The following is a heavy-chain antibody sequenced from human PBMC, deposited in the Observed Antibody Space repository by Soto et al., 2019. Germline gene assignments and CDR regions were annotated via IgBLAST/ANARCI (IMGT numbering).Heavy chain of an antibody. Sequence: SETLSLTCAVSGGSISSVGYSWGWIRQPPGKGLEWIGYIYHSGSTYYNPSLKSRVTISVDRSKNQFSLKLSSVTAADTAVYYCARVPDVWGQGTTVSVSS. V-gene: IGHV4-30-2*01. CDR2: IYHSGST. CDR3: ARVPDV. J-gene: IGHJ6*02. CDR1: GGSISSVGYS.